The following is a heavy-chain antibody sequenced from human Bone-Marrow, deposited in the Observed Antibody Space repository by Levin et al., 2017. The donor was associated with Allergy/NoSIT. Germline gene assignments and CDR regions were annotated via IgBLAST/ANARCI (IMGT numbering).Heavy chain of an antibody. CDR1: GGSISGSTSSDY. CDR2: VDHSGST. J-gene: IGHJ6*02. Sequence: ESLKISCTISGGSISGSTSSDYWSWIRQSPGKGLEWIGYVDHSGSTNYNPSFESRVSISLDSSKNQFSLKVKSVTAADTAVYYCAGQRGEVVSASWGLYDSHYYGLDAWGQGTTVTVSS. V-gene: IGHV4-59*08. CDR3: AGQRGEVVSASWGLYDSHYYGLDA. D-gene: IGHD2-15*01.